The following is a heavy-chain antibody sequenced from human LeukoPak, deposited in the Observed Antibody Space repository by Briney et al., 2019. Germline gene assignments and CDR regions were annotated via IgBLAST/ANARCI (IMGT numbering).Heavy chain of an antibody. J-gene: IGHJ4*02. V-gene: IGHV1-69*04. CDR3: ARGYSYGYGRFDY. Sequence: SVKVSCKASGGTFSSYAISWVRQAPGQGLEWMGRIIPILGIANYAQKFQDRFTITADKSTSTAYMGLSSLRSEDTAVYYCARGYSYGYGRFDYWGQGTLVTVSS. D-gene: IGHD5-18*01. CDR1: GGTFSSYA. CDR2: IIPILGIA.